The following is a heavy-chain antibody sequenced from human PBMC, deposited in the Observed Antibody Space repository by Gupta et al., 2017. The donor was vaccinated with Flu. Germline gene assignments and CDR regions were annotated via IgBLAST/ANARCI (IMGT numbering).Heavy chain of an antibody. J-gene: IGHJ4*02. CDR3: ARGYSTGWFSESDY. CDR2: VYHNGNT. CDR1: GGSVTGYY. Sequence: QVQLQESGPGLLKPSETLSLTCTVSGGSVTGYYWSWIRQPPGKGLEWVGYVYHNGNTNYNPSLKSRITISMDVSKNQLSLKWYSVTTADTAVYYCARGYSTGWFSESDYWGQGTLVAVSS. V-gene: IGHV4-59*02. D-gene: IGHD6-19*01.